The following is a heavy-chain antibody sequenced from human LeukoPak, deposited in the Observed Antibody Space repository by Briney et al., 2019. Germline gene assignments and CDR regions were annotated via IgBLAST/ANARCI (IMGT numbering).Heavy chain of an antibody. V-gene: IGHV4-61*01. J-gene: IGHJ4*02. CDR2: IYYSGST. Sequence: SETLSLTCTVSGGSISTSNYYWSWIRQPPGEGLEWIGYIYYSGSTNYNPSLKSRVTISVDTSKNQFSLKLSSVTAADTAVYYCARARGEFDYWGQGTLVTVSS. CDR3: ARARGEFDY. CDR1: GGSISTSNYY. D-gene: IGHD3-10*01.